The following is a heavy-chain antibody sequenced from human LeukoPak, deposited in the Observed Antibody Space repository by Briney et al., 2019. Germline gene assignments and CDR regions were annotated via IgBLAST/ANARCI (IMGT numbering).Heavy chain of an antibody. J-gene: IGHJ4*02. CDR3: AKVRVVFKWNYGYYFDS. V-gene: IGHV3-30*18. CDR1: GFTFDNYG. D-gene: IGHD1-7*01. Sequence: GGSLRLSCAAAGFTFDNYGLHWVRQAPGKGLEWVAIISYDGSDKYYADCEKGRFNIYRDNSKHTLYLKMNSVSAEDTGVYYCAKVRVVFKWNYGYYFDSWGQGTLVTVSS. CDR2: ISYDGSDK.